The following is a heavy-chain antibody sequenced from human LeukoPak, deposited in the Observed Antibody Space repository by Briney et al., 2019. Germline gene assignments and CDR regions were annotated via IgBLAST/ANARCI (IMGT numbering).Heavy chain of an antibody. V-gene: IGHV1-2*02. D-gene: IGHD3-22*01. CDR3: ARGWGYYYDSSGHYYFDY. CDR1: GYTFTGYY. J-gene: IGHJ4*02. Sequence: GASVKVSCKASGYTFTGYYMHWVRQAPGQGLEWMGWINPNSGGTNYAQKFQGRVTMTRDTSISTAYMEVSRLRSDDTAVYYCARGWGYYYDSSGHYYFDYWGQGTLVTVSS. CDR2: INPNSGGT.